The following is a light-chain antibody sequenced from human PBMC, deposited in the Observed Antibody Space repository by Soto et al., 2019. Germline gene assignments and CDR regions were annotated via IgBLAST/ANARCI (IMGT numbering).Light chain of an antibody. CDR2: GAS. Sequence: VLRQSPDTLSVSPGERATVSCRASQSVSTNLAWYQQRPGQAPRLLIYGASARATGIPARFSGSGSGTEFTLTISSLQSEDFAVYYCHQYNNWRTFGQGTRLEIK. J-gene: IGKJ5*01. CDR3: HQYNNWRT. CDR1: QSVSTN. V-gene: IGKV3-15*01.